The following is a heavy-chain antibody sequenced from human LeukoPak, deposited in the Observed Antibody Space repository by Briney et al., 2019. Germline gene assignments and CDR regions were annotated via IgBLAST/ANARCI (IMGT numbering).Heavy chain of an antibody. Sequence: GGSLRLSCAASGFTFSSYAIHWVRQAPGKGLEWVSLISYDGTNIYYADSVKGRFTISRDNSKNTLYLQMNSLRAEDTAVYYCAKGDYGDYAEDAFDIWGQGTMVTVSS. D-gene: IGHD4-17*01. CDR3: AKGDYGDYAEDAFDI. J-gene: IGHJ3*02. V-gene: IGHV3-30-3*01. CDR2: ISYDGTNI. CDR1: GFTFSSYA.